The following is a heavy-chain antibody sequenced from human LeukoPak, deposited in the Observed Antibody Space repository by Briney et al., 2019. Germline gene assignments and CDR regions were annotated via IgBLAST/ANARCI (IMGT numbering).Heavy chain of an antibody. J-gene: IGHJ6*02. V-gene: IGHV1-2*02. CDR1: GYTFTGYY. CDR2: INPNSGGT. D-gene: IGHD3-3*01. Sequence: ASVKVSCKASGYTFTGYYMHWVRQAPGQGLEWMGWINPNSGGTNYAQKFQGRVTITADKSTSTAYMELSSLRSEDTAVYYCARTSGVVYGMDVWGQGTTVTVSS. CDR3: ARTSGVVYGMDV.